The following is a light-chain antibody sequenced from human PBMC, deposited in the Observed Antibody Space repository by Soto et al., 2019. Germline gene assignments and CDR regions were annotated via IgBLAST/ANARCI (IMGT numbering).Light chain of an antibody. CDR3: QQYGSSRWT. CDR2: AAS. Sequence: EVVLTQSPGTLSLSPGERTTLSCRASQSVSSSYLAWYQQKPGQAPRLLIYAASSRATGIPDRFSGSGSGTEFPLTISRLEHEDFAVYYGQQYGSSRWTFGQGVKVEIK. CDR1: QSVSSSY. J-gene: IGKJ1*01. V-gene: IGKV3-20*01.